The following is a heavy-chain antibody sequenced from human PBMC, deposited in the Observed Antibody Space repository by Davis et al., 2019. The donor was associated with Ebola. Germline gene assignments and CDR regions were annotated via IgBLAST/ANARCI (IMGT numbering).Heavy chain of an antibody. Sequence: SVKVSCKASGFTFTSSAVQWVRQARGQRLEWIGWIVVGSGNIKYAQKFQERVTITRDVSTSTAYMELGSLRSEDTAVYYCAAGGGYDPTFDYWGQGTLVTVSS. V-gene: IGHV1-58*01. CDR3: AAGGGYDPTFDY. CDR1: GFTFTSSA. CDR2: IVVGSGNI. J-gene: IGHJ4*02. D-gene: IGHD5-12*01.